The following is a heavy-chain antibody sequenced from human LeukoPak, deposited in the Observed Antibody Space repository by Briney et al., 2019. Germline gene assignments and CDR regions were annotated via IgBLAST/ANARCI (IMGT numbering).Heavy chain of an antibody. J-gene: IGHJ5*02. CDR3: ARARRVLRYFDWLSPGWFDP. D-gene: IGHD3-9*01. CDR2: IHYSGST. V-gene: IGHV4-59*01. CDR1: GGSISSYY. Sequence: SETLSLTCTVSGGSISSYYWSWIRQPPGKGLEWIGYIHYSGSTNYNPSLKSRVTISVDTSKNQFSLKLSSVTAADTAVYYCARARRVLRYFDWLSPGWFDPWGQGTLVTVSS.